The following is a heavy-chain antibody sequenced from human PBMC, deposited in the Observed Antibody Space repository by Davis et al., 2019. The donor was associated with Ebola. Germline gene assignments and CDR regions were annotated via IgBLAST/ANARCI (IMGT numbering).Heavy chain of an antibody. CDR3: ARAARGFDP. J-gene: IGHJ5*02. CDR2: INHSGST. CDR1: GGSFSGYY. D-gene: IGHD6-6*01. Sequence: PGGSLRLSCAVYGGSFSGYYWSWIRQPPGKGLEWIGEINHSGSTNYNPSLKSRVTISVDTSKNQFSLQLNSVTPEDTAVYYCARAARGFDPWGQGTLVTVSS. V-gene: IGHV4-34*01.